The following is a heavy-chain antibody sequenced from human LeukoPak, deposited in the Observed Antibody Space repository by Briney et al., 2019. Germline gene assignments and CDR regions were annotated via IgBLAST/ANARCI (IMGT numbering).Heavy chain of an antibody. V-gene: IGHV4-34*01. D-gene: IGHD2-15*01. CDR3: AREKYCSGGSCLDY. Sequence: PSETLSLTCAVYGGSLSGYYWSWIRQPPGKGLEWIGKINHSGSTNYNPSLKSRVTISVDTSKNQFSLKLSSVTAADTAVYYCAREKYCSGGSCLDYWGQGTLVTVSS. CDR2: INHSGST. J-gene: IGHJ4*02. CDR1: GGSLSGYY.